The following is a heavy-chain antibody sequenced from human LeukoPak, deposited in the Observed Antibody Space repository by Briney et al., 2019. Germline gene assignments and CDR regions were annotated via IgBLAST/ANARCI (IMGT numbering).Heavy chain of an antibody. J-gene: IGHJ4*02. V-gene: IGHV1-24*01. CDR1: GYTLTELS. D-gene: IGHD6-13*01. CDR2: FDPEDGET. Sequence: ASVKVSCTVSGYTLTELSMHWVRQAPGKGLEWMGGFDPEDGETIYAQKFQGRVTMTEDTSTDTAYMELSSLRSEDTAVYYCATRPIAAAGTYFDYWGQGTLVTVSS. CDR3: ATRPIAAAGTYFDY.